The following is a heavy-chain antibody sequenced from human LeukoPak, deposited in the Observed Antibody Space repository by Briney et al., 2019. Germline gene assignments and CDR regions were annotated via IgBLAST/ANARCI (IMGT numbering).Heavy chain of an antibody. V-gene: IGHV4-4*09. CDR1: DDSISNYF. Sequence: SETLSLTYTVSDDSISNYFWSWIRQSPGQGLEWIGYISTSGRTNYNPSLESRVSISVATSKNQFSLKLRSMTAADTAVYYCARLLRWSEDGFDIWGQGTMVSVSS. CDR2: ISTSGRT. D-gene: IGHD2-15*01. J-gene: IGHJ3*02. CDR3: ARLLRWSEDGFDI.